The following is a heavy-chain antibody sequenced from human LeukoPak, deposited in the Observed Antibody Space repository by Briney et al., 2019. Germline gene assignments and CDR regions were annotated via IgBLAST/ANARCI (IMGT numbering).Heavy chain of an antibody. Sequence: PGGSLRLSCVGSGFTFNNAWMNWVRQAPGQGLEWVSVIYSGDYTYYADSVEGRFTISRDNSKNTLYLQMNGLRAEDTAVYYCARDVSGSIGYWGQGTLVTVSS. CDR2: IYSGDYT. J-gene: IGHJ4*02. V-gene: IGHV3-53*01. CDR1: GFTFNNAW. D-gene: IGHD3-10*01. CDR3: ARDVSGSIGY.